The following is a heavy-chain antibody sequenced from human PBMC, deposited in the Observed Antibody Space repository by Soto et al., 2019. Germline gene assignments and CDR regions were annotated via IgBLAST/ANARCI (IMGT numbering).Heavy chain of an antibody. CDR3: ALTRRSSLLEVADPGFEY. D-gene: IGHD6-19*01. CDR1: GFNFGVFW. V-gene: IGHV3-30*03. CDR2: LSYEGSEE. J-gene: IGHJ4*02. Sequence: GGSLRLACAASGFNFGVFWMHWVRQAPGKGREWLSVLSYEGSEEYYADSGRGRFTISRYNSKNTLLLQMDSLRVDDNGVYYCALTRRSSLLEVADPGFEYWGQGTPVTVSS.